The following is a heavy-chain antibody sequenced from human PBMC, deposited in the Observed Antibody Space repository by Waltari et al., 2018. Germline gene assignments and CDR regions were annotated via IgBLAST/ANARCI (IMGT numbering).Heavy chain of an antibody. J-gene: IGHJ4*02. CDR3: ARWGRGFTIFGVVIIGSHFDY. D-gene: IGHD3-3*01. Sequence: QVQLQQWGAGLLKPSETLSLTCGVDGGSFSGYYWSWIRQPPGKGLGWIGEINHSGSTNYNPSLKSRVTISVDTSKNQFSLKLSSVTAADTAVYYCARWGRGFTIFGVVIIGSHFDYWGQGTLVTVSS. V-gene: IGHV4-34*01. CDR1: GGSFSGYY. CDR2: INHSGST.